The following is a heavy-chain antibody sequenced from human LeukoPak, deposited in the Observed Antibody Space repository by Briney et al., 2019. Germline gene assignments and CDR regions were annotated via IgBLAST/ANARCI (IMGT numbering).Heavy chain of an antibody. CDR3: ARSADSSGYFREITLYYFDY. D-gene: IGHD3-22*01. J-gene: IGHJ4*02. CDR1: GFAFSSYW. Sequence: GGSLRLSCTASGFAFSSYWMTWIRQAPGKGLEWVSYISNSGSTIYYADSVKGRFTISRDNAKNSLYLQMNSLRAEDTAVYYCARSADSSGYFREITLYYFDYWGQGTLVTVSS. CDR2: ISNSGSTI. V-gene: IGHV3-11*01.